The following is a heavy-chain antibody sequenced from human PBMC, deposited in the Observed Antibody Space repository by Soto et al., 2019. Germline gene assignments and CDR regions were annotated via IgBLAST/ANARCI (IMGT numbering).Heavy chain of an antibody. CDR2: INHSGST. J-gene: IGHJ4*02. Sequence: QVQLQQWGAGLLKPSETLSLTCSVYGGSFSGYYWSWIRQPPGKGLEWIGEINHSGSTNYNPSLKSRVTISVETSKPQFSLKLSSVTAADTAVYYCASRGPMATTRYFDYWGQGTLVTVSS. CDR3: ASRGPMATTRYFDY. D-gene: IGHD5-12*01. V-gene: IGHV4-34*01. CDR1: GGSFSGYY.